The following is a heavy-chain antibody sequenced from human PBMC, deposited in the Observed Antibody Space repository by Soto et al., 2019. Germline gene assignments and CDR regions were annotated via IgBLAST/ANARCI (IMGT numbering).Heavy chain of an antibody. CDR2: ISSDGGST. CDR3: ARGGLVNSWYDSGDY. CDR1: GFTFSSYG. Sequence: PGGSLRLSCAASGFTFSSYGMSWVRQAPGKGLEYVSNISSDGGSTYYANSVKGRFTVSRDNSKNTLYLEMGSVRTEDMAVYYCARGGLVNSWYDSGDYWGQGTLVTVSS. V-gene: IGHV3-64*01. D-gene: IGHD6-13*01. J-gene: IGHJ4*02.